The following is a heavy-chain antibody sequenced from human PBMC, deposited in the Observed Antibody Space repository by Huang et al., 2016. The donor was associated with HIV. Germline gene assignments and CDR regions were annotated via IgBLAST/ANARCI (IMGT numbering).Heavy chain of an antibody. CDR1: GFSFATYA. D-gene: IGHD5-12*01. CDR2: ISNDGSSR. Sequence: QVQLVESGGGVVQPGRSLRLSCAASGFSFATYAMHWVRQAPGKRLEWVTFISNDGSSRYYADSVKGRFTISRDNFKNALYLQMNRLRGDDTAVYYCTREYTVAGAFDLWGQGTMVTVSS. J-gene: IGHJ3*01. V-gene: IGHV3-30-3*01. CDR3: TREYTVAGAFDL.